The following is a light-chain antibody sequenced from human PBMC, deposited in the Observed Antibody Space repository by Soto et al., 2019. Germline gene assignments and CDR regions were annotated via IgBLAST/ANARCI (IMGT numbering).Light chain of an antibody. CDR2: GAS. V-gene: IGKV3-20*01. CDR3: QQYGSALFMDT. CDR1: QSVSSSY. Sequence: EIVLTQSPGTLSLSPGEIATLSCRASQSVSSSYLAWYQQKPGQAPRLLISGASSRATGIPDRFSGSGSGTDFTLTISRLEPEDFAVYYCQQYGSALFMDTFGQGTQREI. J-gene: IGKJ2*01.